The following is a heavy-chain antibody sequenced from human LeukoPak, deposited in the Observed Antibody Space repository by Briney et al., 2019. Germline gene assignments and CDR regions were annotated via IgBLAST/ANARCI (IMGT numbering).Heavy chain of an antibody. J-gene: IGHJ4*02. CDR1: GGSISSTTYC. D-gene: IGHD3-22*01. Sequence: SETLSLTCTVSGGSISSTTYCWSWVRQPPGKGLEWIGCMYYSGSTYYSSSLEGRVTISLDTSKNQFSLKLSSVTAADTAVYYCARWISSGYYVLDYWGQGTLVTVSS. CDR2: MYYSGST. V-gene: IGHV4-39*07. CDR3: ARWISSGYYVLDY.